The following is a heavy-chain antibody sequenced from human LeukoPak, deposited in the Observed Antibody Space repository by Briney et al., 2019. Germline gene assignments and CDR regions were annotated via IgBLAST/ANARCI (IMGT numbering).Heavy chain of an antibody. D-gene: IGHD3-3*01. CDR1: GFTFSSYW. Sequence: GGSLRLSCAASGFTFSSYWMSWVRQAPGKGLEWVANIKQDGSEKYYVDSVKGRFTISRDNAKNSLYLQMNSLRAEDTAVYYCARLVDNYVFWSGYFYNWFDPWGQGTLVTVSS. CDR3: ARLVDNYVFWSGYFYNWFDP. J-gene: IGHJ5*02. CDR2: IKQDGSEK. V-gene: IGHV3-7*01.